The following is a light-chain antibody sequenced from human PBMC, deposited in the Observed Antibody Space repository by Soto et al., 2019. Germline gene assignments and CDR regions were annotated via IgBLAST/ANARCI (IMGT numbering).Light chain of an antibody. V-gene: IGLV3-21*02. CDR3: QVWESSSDQVV. CDR1: NIGTKS. CDR2: DDH. J-gene: IGLJ2*01. Sequence: SYELTQPPSVSVAPGQTARISCGGDNIGTKSVHWYQQKPGQAPVLVIYDDHDRPSGIPERFSGSNSGNTATLTITRVEAGDEADYYCQVWESSSDQVVFAGGTQLTVL.